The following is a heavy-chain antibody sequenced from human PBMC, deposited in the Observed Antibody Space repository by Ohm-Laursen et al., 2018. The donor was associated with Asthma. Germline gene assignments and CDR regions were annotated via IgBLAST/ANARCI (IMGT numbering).Heavy chain of an antibody. V-gene: IGHV3-15*01. CDR1: GLTFTNVW. CDR2: IISKAGGETT. Sequence: SLRLSCSASGLTFTNVWLSWVRQAPGKGLQWVGRIISKAGGETTDYAAPVRGRFTVIRDDSKRMLYLQMNGLKTEDSAVYYCTTHSTIASLHSWGQGTLVTVSS. J-gene: IGHJ4*02. CDR3: TTHSTIASLHS. D-gene: IGHD6-13*01.